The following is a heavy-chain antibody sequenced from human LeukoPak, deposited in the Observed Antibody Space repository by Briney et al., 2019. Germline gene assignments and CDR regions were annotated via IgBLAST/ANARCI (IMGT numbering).Heavy chain of an antibody. CDR1: GFMFTDYY. D-gene: IGHD1-14*01. Sequence: ASVKVSCKASGFMFTDYYINWVRQAPGQGLEWMGWINPTSGGTNFAQRFQGRVTMTGDTSISTVYMEINSLRSYDTAMYFCARDYVGRSAGYNHRYHNYIDPWGQRTLVVVSS. CDR2: INPTSGGT. CDR3: ARDYVGRSAGYNHRYHNYIDP. V-gene: IGHV1-2*02. J-gene: IGHJ5*02.